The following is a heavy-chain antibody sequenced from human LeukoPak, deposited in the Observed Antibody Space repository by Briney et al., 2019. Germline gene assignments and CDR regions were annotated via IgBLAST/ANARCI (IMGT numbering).Heavy chain of an antibody. CDR3: ARTSLRAYGFDI. J-gene: IGHJ3*02. V-gene: IGHV4-39*01. Sequence: PSETLSLTCTVSGGSISSSSYYWGWIRQPPGKGLEWIGNIYYSGSTYYNPSLKSRVTISVDTSKNQFSLKLSSVTAADMAVYYCARTSLRAYGFDIWGQGTMVTVSS. CDR2: IYYSGST. CDR1: GGSISSSSYY. D-gene: IGHD2-2*01.